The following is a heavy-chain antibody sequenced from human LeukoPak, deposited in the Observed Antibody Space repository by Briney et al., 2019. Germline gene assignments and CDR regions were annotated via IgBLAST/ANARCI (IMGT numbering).Heavy chain of an antibody. CDR3: AGSPIRGYSYGYPPGDYYYYYYYMDV. D-gene: IGHD5-18*01. CDR2: ISGSGGST. J-gene: IGHJ6*03. V-gene: IGHV3-23*01. CDR1: GFTFSSYA. Sequence: GGSLRLSCAASGFTFSSYAMSWVRQAPGKGLEWVSAISGSGGSTYYADSVKGRFTISRDNSKNTLYLQMNSLRAEDTAVYYCAGSPIRGYSYGYPPGDYYYYYYYMDVWGKGTTVTVSS.